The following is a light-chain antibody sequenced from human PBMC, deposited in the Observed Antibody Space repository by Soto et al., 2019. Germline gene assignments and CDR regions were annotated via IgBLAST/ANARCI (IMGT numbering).Light chain of an antibody. CDR1: RSDIGSYNY. V-gene: IGLV2-14*01. CDR3: ISYTGSSTSYV. CDR2: GVS. J-gene: IGLJ1*01. Sequence: SVLTQPASVSGSPGQSITISCNGTRSDIGSYNYVAWYQQFPGKTPKILIYGVSNRPSGVSSRFSGSKSGNTASLTISGLQAEDEADYYCISYTGSSTSYVFGSGTKV.